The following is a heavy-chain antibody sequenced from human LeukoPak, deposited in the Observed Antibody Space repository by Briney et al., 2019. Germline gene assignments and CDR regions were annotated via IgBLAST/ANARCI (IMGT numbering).Heavy chain of an antibody. Sequence: GGSLRLSRAASGFTFSSYAMSWVRQAPGKGLEWVSAMSGRGGSTYYADSVKGRFTISRDNSKNTLYLQMNSLRAEDTAVYYCAKDQNYDSSGYYHWGQGTLVTVSS. J-gene: IGHJ5*02. D-gene: IGHD3-22*01. CDR1: GFTFSSYA. CDR3: AKDQNYDSSGYYH. CDR2: MSGRGGST. V-gene: IGHV3-23*01.